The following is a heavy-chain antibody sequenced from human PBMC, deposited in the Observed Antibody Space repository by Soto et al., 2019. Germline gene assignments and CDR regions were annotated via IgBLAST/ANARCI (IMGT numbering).Heavy chain of an antibody. CDR3: ARVDRSRWWAFDD. CDR2: ISTYNGNT. D-gene: IGHD2-15*01. CDR1: GYTFNGYS. J-gene: IGHJ4*02. V-gene: IGHV1-18*04. Sequence: QVQLLQSGAEVKKPGASVKVSCKTSGYTFNGYSISWVRQAPGQGLEWMGWISTYNGNTNTAQRFQGRVTMTTDTSTRTAYMELTNLKFDDTAVYYCARVDRSRWWAFDDWGQGTLVTVSS.